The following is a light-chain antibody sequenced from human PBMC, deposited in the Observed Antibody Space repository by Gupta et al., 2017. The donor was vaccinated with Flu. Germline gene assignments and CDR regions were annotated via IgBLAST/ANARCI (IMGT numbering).Light chain of an antibody. CDR3: QQRSNWPPGPLHS. CDR1: QSVSSY. Sequence: EIVLTQSPATLSLSPGERATLSCRASQSVSSYLAWYQQKPGQAPRLLIYDASNRATGIPARFSGSGSGTDFTLTISSLEPEDFAVYYCQQRSNWPPGPLHSFGQGTKLEIK. V-gene: IGKV3-11*01. CDR2: DAS. J-gene: IGKJ2*03.